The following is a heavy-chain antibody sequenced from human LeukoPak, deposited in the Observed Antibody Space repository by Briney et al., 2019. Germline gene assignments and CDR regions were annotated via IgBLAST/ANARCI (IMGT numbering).Heavy chain of an antibody. CDR2: INPSGGST. CDR3: ARWRGYYDSSGYPDAFGI. J-gene: IGHJ3*02. CDR1: GYTFTSYY. V-gene: IGHV1-46*01. D-gene: IGHD3-22*01. Sequence: ASVKVSRKASGYTFTSYYMHWVRQAPGQGLEWMGIINPSGGSTSYAQKFQGRVTMTRDTSTSTVYMELSSLRSEDTAVYYCARWRGYYDSSGYPDAFGIWGQGTMVTVSS.